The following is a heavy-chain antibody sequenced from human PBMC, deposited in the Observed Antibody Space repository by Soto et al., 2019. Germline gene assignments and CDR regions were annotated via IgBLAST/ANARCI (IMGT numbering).Heavy chain of an antibody. J-gene: IGHJ4*02. V-gene: IGHV4-59*01. CDR3: ESYISYGIAD. Sequence: SETLSLTCTFSGTSISSYYWSWIRQPPGKGLEWIANIHYSGTTNYNPSLASRVTLSVDTSKNQFSLKMTSVTAADRAMYFCESYISYGIADWGRGTLVTVYS. D-gene: IGHD2-21*01. CDR1: GTSISSYY. CDR2: IHYSGTT.